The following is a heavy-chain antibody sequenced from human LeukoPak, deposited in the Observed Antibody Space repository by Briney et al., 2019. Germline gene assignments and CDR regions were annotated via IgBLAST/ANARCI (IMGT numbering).Heavy chain of an antibody. V-gene: IGHV1-46*01. D-gene: IGHD3-10*01. J-gene: IGHJ6*03. CDR2: INPSGGST. CDR1: GYTFTSYY. Sequence: GASVKVSCKASGYTFTSYYMHWVRQAPGQGLEWMGIINPSGGSTSYAQKFQGRVTMTRDTSTSTVYMELSSLRSEDTAVYYCAREESITMVRGTYYYMDVWGKGTTVTISS. CDR3: AREESITMVRGTYYYMDV.